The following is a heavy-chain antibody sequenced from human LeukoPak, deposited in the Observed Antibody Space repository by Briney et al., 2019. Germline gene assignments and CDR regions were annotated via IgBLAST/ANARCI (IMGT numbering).Heavy chain of an antibody. J-gene: IGHJ6*02. CDR2: ISGSGGST. D-gene: IGHD2-15*01. CDR3: AKESGYCSGGSCYFYYGMDV. Sequence: GGSLRLSCAASGFIFSSYAMSWVRQAPGKGLEWVSAISGSGGSTYYAGSVKGRFTISRDNSKNTLYLQMNSLRAEDTAVYYCAKESGYCSGGSCYFYYGMDVWGQGTTVTVSS. CDR1: GFIFSSYA. V-gene: IGHV3-23*01.